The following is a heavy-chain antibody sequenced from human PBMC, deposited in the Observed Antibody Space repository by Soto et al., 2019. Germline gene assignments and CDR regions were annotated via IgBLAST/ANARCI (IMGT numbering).Heavy chain of an antibody. J-gene: IGHJ6*02. V-gene: IGHV1-18*01. CDR2: ISAYNGNT. D-gene: IGHD5-18*01. CDR3: AREKGAVQLWHGYYYYGMDV. Sequence: ASVKVSFKASGYTFTSYGISWVRQAPGQGLEWMGWISAYNGNTNYAQKLQGRVTMTTDISTSTAYMELRSLRSDDAAVYYCAREKGAVQLWHGYYYYGMDVWGQGTTVTVSS. CDR1: GYTFTSYG.